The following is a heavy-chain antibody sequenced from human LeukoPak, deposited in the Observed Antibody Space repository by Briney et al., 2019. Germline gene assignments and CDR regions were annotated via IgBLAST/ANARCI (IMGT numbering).Heavy chain of an antibody. D-gene: IGHD6-6*01. CDR1: GGTFSSYA. CDR2: IIPIFGTA. CDR3: ARGVVAARSGPYYYYYYYMDV. V-gene: IGHV1-69*05. J-gene: IGHJ6*03. Sequence: ASVKVSCKASGGTFSSYAISWVRQAPGQGLEWMGGIIPIFGTANYAQKFQGRVTITTDESTSTAYMELSSLRSEDTAVYYCARGVVAARSGPYYYYYYYMDVWGKGTTVTVSS.